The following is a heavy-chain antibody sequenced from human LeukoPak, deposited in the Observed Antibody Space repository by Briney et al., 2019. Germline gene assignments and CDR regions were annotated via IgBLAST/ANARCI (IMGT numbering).Heavy chain of an antibody. CDR3: ARDSGSYYKRFDY. V-gene: IGHV4-38-2*02. CDR1: GYSISSGYY. J-gene: IGHJ4*02. Sequence: SETLSLTCTVSGYSISSGYYWGWIRQPPGKGLEWIGSIHHSGSTYYNPSLKSRVTKSLDTSKNQFSLKLSSVTAADTAVYYCARDSGSYYKRFDYWGQGTLVTVSS. D-gene: IGHD3-10*01. CDR2: IHHSGST.